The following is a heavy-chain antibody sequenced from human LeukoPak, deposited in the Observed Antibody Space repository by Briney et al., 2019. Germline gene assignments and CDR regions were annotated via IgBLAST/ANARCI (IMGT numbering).Heavy chain of an antibody. V-gene: IGHV3-33*01. CDR3: ARDRGSAIVPRPGDY. CDR2: VWYDGSNK. D-gene: IGHD6-6*01. Sequence: GRSLRLSCAASGFTFSSYGMHWVRQAPGKGLEWVAVVWYDGSNKYYADSVKGRFTISRDNSKNTLYLQMNTLRAEDTAVYHCARDRGSAIVPRPGDYWGQGTLVTVSS. CDR1: GFTFSSYG. J-gene: IGHJ4*02.